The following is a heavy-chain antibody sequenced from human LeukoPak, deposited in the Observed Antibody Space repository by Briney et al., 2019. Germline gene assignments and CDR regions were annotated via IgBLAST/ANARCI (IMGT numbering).Heavy chain of an antibody. CDR3: ARESWQYYYDSSGYVY. V-gene: IGHV3-21*01. D-gene: IGHD3-22*01. CDR1: GFTFSSYS. J-gene: IGHJ4*02. CDR2: ISSSSSYI. Sequence: GGSLRLSCAASGFTFSSYSMNWVRQAPGKGLEWVSSISSSSSYIYYADSVKGRFTISRDNAKNSLYLQMNSLRAEDTAVYYCARESWQYYYDSSGYVYWGQGTLVTVSS.